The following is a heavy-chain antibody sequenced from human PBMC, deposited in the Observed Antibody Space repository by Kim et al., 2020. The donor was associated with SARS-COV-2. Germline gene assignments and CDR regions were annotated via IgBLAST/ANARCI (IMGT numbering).Heavy chain of an antibody. Sequence: GGSLRLSCAASGFTFSSYEMNWVRQAPGKGLEWVSYISTSGSIIYHADSVKGRFTISRDNAKNSLYLQMNSLRAEDTAVYYCARDKQYYDFWSGSSSGMDVWGQGTTVTVSS. J-gene: IGHJ6*02. CDR3: ARDKQYYDFWSGSSSGMDV. D-gene: IGHD3-3*01. V-gene: IGHV3-48*03. CDR2: ISTSGSII. CDR1: GFTFSSYE.